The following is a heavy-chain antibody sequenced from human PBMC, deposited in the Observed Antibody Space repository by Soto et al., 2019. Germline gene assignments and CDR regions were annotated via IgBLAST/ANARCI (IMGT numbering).Heavy chain of an antibody. V-gene: IGHV4-30-2*01. CDR1: GGSISSGGYS. J-gene: IGHJ3*02. D-gene: IGHD6-25*01. Sequence: SETLSLTCAVSGGSISSGGYSWIWIRQPPGKGLEWIGYIYHSGSTYYNPSLKSRVTISVDRSKNQFSLKLSSVTAADTAVYYCARLGQRNDAFDIWGQGTMVTVSS. CDR2: IYHSGST. CDR3: ARLGQRNDAFDI.